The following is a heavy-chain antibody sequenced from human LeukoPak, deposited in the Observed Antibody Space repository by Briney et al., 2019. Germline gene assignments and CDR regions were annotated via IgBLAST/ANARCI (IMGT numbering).Heavy chain of an antibody. CDR3: AKNTQNYGGPLGY. Sequence: GGSLRLSCAASGFTFSSYAMHWVRQAPGKGLEWVAVISYDGSNKYYADSVKGRFTISRDNSKNSLYLQMNSLRAEDTAVYYCAKNTQNYGGPLGYWGQGTLVTVSS. J-gene: IGHJ4*02. D-gene: IGHD1-7*01. CDR1: GFTFSSYA. CDR2: ISYDGSNK. V-gene: IGHV3-30*04.